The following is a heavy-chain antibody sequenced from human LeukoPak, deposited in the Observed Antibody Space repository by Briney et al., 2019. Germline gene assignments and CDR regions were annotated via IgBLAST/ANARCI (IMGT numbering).Heavy chain of an antibody. CDR1: GGSISSSSYY. D-gene: IGHD2-2*01. Sequence: SETLSLTCTVSGGSISSSSYYWGWIRQPPGKGLEWIGSIYYSGSTYYNPSLKSRVTISVDTSKNQFSLKLSSVTAADTAVYYCARVGGAAAFDYWGQGTLVTVSS. J-gene: IGHJ4*02. V-gene: IGHV4-39*07. CDR3: ARVGGAAAFDY. CDR2: IYYSGST.